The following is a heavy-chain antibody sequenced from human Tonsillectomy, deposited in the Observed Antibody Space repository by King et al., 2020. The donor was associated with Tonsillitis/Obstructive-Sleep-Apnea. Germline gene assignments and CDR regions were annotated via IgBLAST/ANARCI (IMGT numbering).Heavy chain of an antibody. CDR1: GYSFTSYW. Sequence: LQLVQSGAEVKKPGESLKISCKGSGYSFTSYWIGWVRQMPGKGLEWMGIIYPGDSDTRYSSSFQGQVTISADKSISTAYLQWSSLKASDTAMYYCARLLYYDSSGYYSLHYFDYWGQGTLVTVSS. J-gene: IGHJ4*02. V-gene: IGHV5-51*01. D-gene: IGHD3-22*01. CDR3: ARLLYYDSSGYYSLHYFDY. CDR2: IYPGDSDT.